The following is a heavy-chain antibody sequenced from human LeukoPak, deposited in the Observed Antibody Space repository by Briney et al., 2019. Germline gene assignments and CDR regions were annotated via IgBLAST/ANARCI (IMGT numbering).Heavy chain of an antibody. Sequence: ASVKVSCKASGYTFTSYDINWVRQATGQGLEWMGWMNPNSGNTGYAQKFQGRVTITRNTSISTAYMELSSLRSEDTAVYYCARGPTYDFAERDDAFDIWGQGTMVTVSS. CDR3: ARGPTYDFAERDDAFDI. V-gene: IGHV1-8*03. J-gene: IGHJ3*02. D-gene: IGHD3-3*01. CDR2: MNPNSGNT. CDR1: GYTFTSYD.